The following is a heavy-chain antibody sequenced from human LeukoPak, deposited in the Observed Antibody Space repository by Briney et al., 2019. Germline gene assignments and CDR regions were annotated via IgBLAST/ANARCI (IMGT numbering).Heavy chain of an antibody. J-gene: IGHJ4*02. D-gene: IGHD4-11*01. Sequence: SETLSLTCAVSGYSISSGYYWGWIRQPPGKGLEWIGSIYHSGSTYYNSSLKSRVTISVDTSKNQFSLKLSSVTAADTAVYYCARVGYGNPIDYWGQGTLVTVSS. CDR1: GYSISSGYY. CDR2: IYHSGST. V-gene: IGHV4-38-2*01. CDR3: ARVGYGNPIDY.